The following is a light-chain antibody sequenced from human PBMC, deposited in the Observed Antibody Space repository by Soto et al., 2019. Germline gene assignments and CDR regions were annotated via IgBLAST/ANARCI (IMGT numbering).Light chain of an antibody. CDR1: QTVSGY. Sequence: DIQMTQSPSSLPASVGDRVTIACRASQTVSGYLNWYQQKPGKAPSLLIYDTSMLQSGVPSRFSGSGSGTDFTLTITSLQPEDFATYYCQQNYSIPFTFGGGTKVEI. CDR2: DTS. CDR3: QQNYSIPFT. V-gene: IGKV1-39*01. J-gene: IGKJ4*01.